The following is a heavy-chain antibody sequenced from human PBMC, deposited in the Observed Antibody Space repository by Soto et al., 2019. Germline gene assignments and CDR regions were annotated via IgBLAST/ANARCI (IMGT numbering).Heavy chain of an antibody. CDR3: ARGITMILAVQGGEPDKYYYDS. Sequence: SETLSLTCAVYVGSFSGYYWSLIRQSPGKGLQWIGEINHSGNTNQNPSLKSQVTISVDKSKNQFSLKLKSVTAADTAVYYCARGITMILAVQGGEPDKYYYDSWGQGTLVTVSS. CDR2: INHSGNT. V-gene: IGHV4-34*01. J-gene: IGHJ4*02. D-gene: IGHD3-22*01. CDR1: VGSFSGYY.